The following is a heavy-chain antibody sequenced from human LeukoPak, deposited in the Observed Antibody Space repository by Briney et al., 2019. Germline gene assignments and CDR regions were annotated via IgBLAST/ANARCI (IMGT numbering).Heavy chain of an antibody. CDR3: ARDVPIAAVAGCYWYFDL. J-gene: IGHJ2*01. CDR1: GGSISSNS. D-gene: IGHD6-13*01. V-gene: IGHV4-59*13. Sequence: SETLSLTFTVAGGSISSNSWTWIRQPPGKGLEWIGYTFYGGTNNSNPSLRSHVTISVDTSKTSVSLKLSSVTAADTAVYYCARDVPIAAVAGCYWYFDLWGRGTLVTVSP. CDR2: TFYGGTN.